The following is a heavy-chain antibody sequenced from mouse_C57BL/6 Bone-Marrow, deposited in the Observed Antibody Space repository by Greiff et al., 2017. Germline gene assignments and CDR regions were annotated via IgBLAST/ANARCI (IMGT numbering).Heavy chain of an antibody. CDR3: ARHERVLYDGYFAY. D-gene: IGHD2-3*01. Sequence: EVKLVESGGGLVQPGGSLKLSCAASGFTFSDYYMYWVRQTPEKRLEWVAYISNGGGSTYYPDTVKGRFTISRDNAKNTLYLQMSRLKSEDTAMYYCARHERVLYDGYFAYWGQGTLVTVSA. V-gene: IGHV5-12*01. CDR2: ISNGGGST. CDR1: GFTFSDYY. J-gene: IGHJ3*01.